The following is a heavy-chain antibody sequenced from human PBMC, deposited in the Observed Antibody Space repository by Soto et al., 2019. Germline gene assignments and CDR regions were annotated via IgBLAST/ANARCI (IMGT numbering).Heavy chain of an antibody. CDR1: GFTFSSYG. CDR3: ARDRWYCSSTSCYLDPLDYYYGMDV. D-gene: IGHD2-2*01. Sequence: GGSLRLSCAASGFTFSSYGMHWVRQAPGKGLEWVAVIWYDGSNKYYADSVKGRFTISRDNSKNTLYLQMNSLRAEDTAVYYCARDRWYCSSTSCYLDPLDYYYGMDVWGQGTTVTVSS. CDR2: IWYDGSNK. J-gene: IGHJ6*02. V-gene: IGHV3-33*01.